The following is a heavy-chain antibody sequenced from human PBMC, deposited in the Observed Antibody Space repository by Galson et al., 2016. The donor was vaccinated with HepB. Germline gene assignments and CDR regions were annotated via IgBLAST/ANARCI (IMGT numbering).Heavy chain of an antibody. J-gene: IGHJ4*02. CDR3: VKDEEFESRGPRDVFDY. Sequence: SLRLSCAASGFSLISYAMHWVRQAPGKGLEYVSGIRRLGDNPRYTESVKDRFTISRDNSKNTLYLDMRSLRVEDTAVYFCVKDEEFESRGPRDVFDYWGQGTLVTVSS. CDR1: GFSLISYA. V-gene: IGHV3-64D*06. CDR2: IRRLGDNP. D-gene: IGHD3-10*01.